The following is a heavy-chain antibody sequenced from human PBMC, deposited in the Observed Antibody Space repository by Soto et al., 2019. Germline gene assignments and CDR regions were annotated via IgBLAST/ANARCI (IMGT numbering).Heavy chain of an antibody. CDR1: GGSISSGGYY. Sequence: SETLSLTCTVSGGSISSGGYYWSWIRQHPGKGLEWIGYIYYSGSTYYNPSLKSRVTISVDTSKNQFSLKLSSVTAADTAVYYCARDSITIFGVPDNRFDPWGQGTLVTVSS. V-gene: IGHV4-31*03. CDR2: IYYSGST. CDR3: ARDSITIFGVPDNRFDP. D-gene: IGHD3-3*01. J-gene: IGHJ5*02.